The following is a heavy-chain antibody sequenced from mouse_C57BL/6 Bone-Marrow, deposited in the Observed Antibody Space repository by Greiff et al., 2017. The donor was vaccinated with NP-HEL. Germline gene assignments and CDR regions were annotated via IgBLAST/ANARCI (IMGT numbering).Heavy chain of an antibody. CDR2: FHPYNDDT. CDR1: GYTFTTYP. J-gene: IGHJ4*01. CDR3: ARRSNFDYAMDY. V-gene: IGHV1-47*01. Sequence: QVQLQQSGAELVKPGASVKMSCKASGYTFTTYPIEWMKQSHGKCLEWIGHFHPYNDDTTYNEKFKGKATLTVEKSSSTVYLDLSRLTSDDSAVYYCARRSNFDYAMDYWGQGTSVTVSS. D-gene: IGHD1-1*01.